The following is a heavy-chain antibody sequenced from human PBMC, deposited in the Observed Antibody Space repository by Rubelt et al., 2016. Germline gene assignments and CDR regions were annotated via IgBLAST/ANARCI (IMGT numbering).Heavy chain of an antibody. CDR1: GGSFSGYY. J-gene: IGHJ2*01. D-gene: IGHD1-26*01. Sequence: QVQLQQWGAGLLKPSETLSLTCAVYGGSFSGYYWSWIRQPPGKGLEWIGEINHSGSTNYNPSLKSRVTISVATSKNRFSLKLGSVTAADTAVYYCARRRRYSGSSYWYFDLWGRGTLVTVSS. CDR3: ARRRRYSGSSYWYFDL. V-gene: IGHV4-34*01. CDR2: INHSGST.